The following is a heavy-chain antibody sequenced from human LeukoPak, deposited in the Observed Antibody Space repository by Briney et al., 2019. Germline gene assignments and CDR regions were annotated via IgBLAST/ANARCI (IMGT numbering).Heavy chain of an antibody. CDR2: IWYDGSNK. J-gene: IGHJ3*02. CDR3: ARERSGYDAFDI. D-gene: IGHD3-22*01. Sequence: GGSLRLSCAASGFTFSSYGMHWVRQAPGKGLEWVAVIWYDGSNKYYADSVKGRFTISRDNSKNTLYLQMNSLRAEDTAVYYCARERSGYDAFDIWGQGTMVTVSS. CDR1: GFTFSSYG. V-gene: IGHV3-33*01.